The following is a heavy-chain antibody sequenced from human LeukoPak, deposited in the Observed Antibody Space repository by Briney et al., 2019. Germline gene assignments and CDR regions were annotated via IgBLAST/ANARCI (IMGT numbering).Heavy chain of an antibody. V-gene: IGHV3-30*04. Sequence: GGSLRLSWAASGFTFSIYAMDWVRQAPGKGLEWVAVISYDGRNKYYANSVEGRFTISKDNSKNTLYLQMNSLRVEDTAVYYCAREGHNYYYYMDVWGKGHTVNVPS. CDR1: GFTFSIYA. CDR3: AREGHNYYYYMDV. J-gene: IGHJ6*03. CDR2: ISYDGRNK.